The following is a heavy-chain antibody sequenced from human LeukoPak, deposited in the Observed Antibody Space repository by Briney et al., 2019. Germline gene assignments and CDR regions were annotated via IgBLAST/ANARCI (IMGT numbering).Heavy chain of an antibody. D-gene: IGHD6-19*01. Sequence: ASVKVSCKASGGTFSSYAISWVRQAPGQGLEWMGGIIPIFGTANYAQKFQGRVTITADESTSTAYMELSSLRSEDTAVYYCARGAVAGGRDYYYGMDVWGQGTTVTVSS. CDR1: GGTFSSYA. J-gene: IGHJ6*02. CDR2: IIPIFGTA. CDR3: ARGAVAGGRDYYYGMDV. V-gene: IGHV1-69*13.